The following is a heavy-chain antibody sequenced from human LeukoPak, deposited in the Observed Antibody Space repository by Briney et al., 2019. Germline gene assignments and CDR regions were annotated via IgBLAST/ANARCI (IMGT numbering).Heavy chain of an antibody. CDR1: GGSISSSSYY. CDR2: IYYSGST. J-gene: IGHJ4*02. CDR3: ARRAYSSPFDY. V-gene: IGHV4-39*01. D-gene: IGHD6-13*01. Sequence: NPSETLSLTCTVSGGSISSSSYYWGWIRQPPGKGLEWIVSIYYSGSTYYNPSLKSRVTISVDTSKNQFSLKLSSVTAADTAVYYCARRAYSSPFDYWGQGTLVTVSS.